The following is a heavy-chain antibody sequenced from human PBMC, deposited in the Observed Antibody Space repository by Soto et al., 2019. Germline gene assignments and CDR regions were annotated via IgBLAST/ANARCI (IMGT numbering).Heavy chain of an antibody. CDR1: GGTFSSYS. CDR3: ATKPLRGREYYYSDH. D-gene: IGHD3-16*01. J-gene: IGHJ4*02. V-gene: IGHV1-69*06. Sequence: QVQLVQSGAEVRKPGSSVKVSCEASGGTFSSYSLNWVRQAPGQRLEWMGGIIPIFGSSNYAQKFQGRVTITADKSTNTVFMELTGLRSEDTALYFCATKPLRGREYYYSDHWGQGALLTVSS. CDR2: IIPIFGSS.